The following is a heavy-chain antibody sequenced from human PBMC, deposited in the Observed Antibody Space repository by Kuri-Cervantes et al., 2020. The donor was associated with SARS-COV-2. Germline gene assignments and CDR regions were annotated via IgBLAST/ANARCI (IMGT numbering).Heavy chain of an antibody. V-gene: IGHV3-7*03. D-gene: IGHD6-13*01. CDR1: RFPFSSYW. Sequence: GESLKISCAASRFPFSSYWMSWVRQAPGKGLEWVANIKEDGSERYYVDSVKGRFTISRDNAKNSLYLQMNNLRAGDTAVYYCARFVIGRAISTAGPGFFDYWGQGTLVTVSS. CDR2: IKEDGSER. J-gene: IGHJ4*02. CDR3: ARFVIGRAISTAGPGFFDY.